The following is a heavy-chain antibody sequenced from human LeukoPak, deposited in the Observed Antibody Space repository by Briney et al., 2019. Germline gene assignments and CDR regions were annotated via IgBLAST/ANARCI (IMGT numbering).Heavy chain of an antibody. CDR2: IYTSGST. D-gene: IGHD4-17*01. V-gene: IGHV4-4*07. CDR1: GGSISSYY. CDR3: ARDRDYGDLYYFDY. Sequence: PSETLSLTCTVSGGSISSYYWSWIRQPAGKGLEWIGRIYTSGSTNYNPSLKSRVTMSVDTSKNQFSLKLSSVTAADTAVYYCARDRDYGDLYYFDYWGQGTLVTISS. J-gene: IGHJ4*02.